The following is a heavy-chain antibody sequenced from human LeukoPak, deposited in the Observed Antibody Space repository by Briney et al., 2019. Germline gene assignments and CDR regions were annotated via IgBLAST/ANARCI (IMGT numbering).Heavy chain of an antibody. D-gene: IGHD3-16*01. CDR2: IRYDGSDK. J-gene: IGHJ4*02. CDR3: AKGVEGDASRPWHY. CDR1: GFTFKNYG. V-gene: IGHV3-30*02. Sequence: PGGSLRLSCAASGFTFKNYGVHWVRQAPGKGLEWVAFIRYDGSDKYYADSVKGRFTISRDNSKNTLYLQMNSLKPEDTAVYYCAKGVEGDASRPWHYWGQGTLVTVSS.